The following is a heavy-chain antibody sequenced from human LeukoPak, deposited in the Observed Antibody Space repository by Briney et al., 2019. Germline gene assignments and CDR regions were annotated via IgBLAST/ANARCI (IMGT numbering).Heavy chain of an antibody. V-gene: IGHV4-39*01. CDR2: IYYSGRT. J-gene: IGHJ5*02. Sequence: PSETLSLTCTVSGGSISTTGYCWGWIRQPPGRGLEWIGSIYYSGRTYYNPSLKSRVTIFVDTSKNQFSLKLTSVTAADTAVYYCARGSLYSSSWQAFNWFDPWGQGTLVTVSS. CDR3: ARGSLYSSSWQAFNWFDP. CDR1: GGSISTTGYC. D-gene: IGHD6-13*01.